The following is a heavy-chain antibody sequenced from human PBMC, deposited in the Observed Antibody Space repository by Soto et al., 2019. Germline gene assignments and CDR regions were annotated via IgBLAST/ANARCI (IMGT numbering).Heavy chain of an antibody. CDR3: ARDLGYSSCWYVDY. Sequence: EVQLVETGGGLVKPGGSLRLSCAASGFTFSSYSMKWVRQAPGKGLEWVSSISSSSSYIYYADSVKGRFTISRDNAKNSLYLQMNSLRAEDTAVYYCARDLGYSSCWYVDYWGQGTLVTVSS. D-gene: IGHD6-13*01. V-gene: IGHV3-21*01. CDR1: GFTFSSYS. CDR2: ISSSSSYI. J-gene: IGHJ4*02.